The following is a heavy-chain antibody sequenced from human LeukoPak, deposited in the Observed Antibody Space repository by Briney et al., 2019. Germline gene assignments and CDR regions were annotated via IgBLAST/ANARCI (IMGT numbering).Heavy chain of an antibody. CDR1: GFTFSGYW. Sequence: GGSLRLSCAASGFTFSGYWMSWVRQTPEKGLEWVANIKQDGYEKYYVDSVKGRFTISRDNAKNSLYLQMNSLRADDTAIYYCARDRIVGPTTLDYWGQGTLVTVSS. CDR2: IKQDGYEK. D-gene: IGHD1-26*01. CDR3: ARDRIVGPTTLDY. J-gene: IGHJ4*02. V-gene: IGHV3-7*01.